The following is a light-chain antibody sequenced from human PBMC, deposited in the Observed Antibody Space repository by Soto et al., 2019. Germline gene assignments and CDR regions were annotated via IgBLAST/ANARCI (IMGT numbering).Light chain of an antibody. CDR2: NNN. CDR3: AAWDDSLDVPCV. Sequence: QSVLTQPPSASGTPGQRVTISCSGSSSNIGSNSVNWYQQLPGAAPRLLIYNNNRRPSGVPDRFSGSKSGTSASLAISGLQSDDEADYYCAAWDDSLDVPCVFGGGTKVTVL. J-gene: IGLJ3*02. CDR1: SSNIGSNS. V-gene: IGLV1-44*01.